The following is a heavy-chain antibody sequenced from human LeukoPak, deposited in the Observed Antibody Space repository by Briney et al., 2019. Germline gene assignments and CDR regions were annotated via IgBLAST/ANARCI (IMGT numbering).Heavy chain of an antibody. CDR2: ISYDGSDT. J-gene: IGHJ4*02. CDR1: GFTFSSYG. D-gene: IGHD3-22*01. Sequence: GGSLRLSCAASGFTFSSYGMHWVRQAPGKGLEWVAVISYDGSDTYYADSVKGRFTISRDNSKNTLYLQMNSLRDEDTAVYYCAKHRFESGGYHSTDWGQGTLVTVSS. CDR3: AKHRFESGGYHSTD. V-gene: IGHV3-30*18.